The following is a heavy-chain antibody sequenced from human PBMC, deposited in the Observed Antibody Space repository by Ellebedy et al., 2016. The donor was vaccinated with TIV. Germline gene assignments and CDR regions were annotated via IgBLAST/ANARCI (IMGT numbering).Heavy chain of an antibody. D-gene: IGHD3-3*01. J-gene: IGHJ6*03. CDR2: IYSGGST. CDR3: ATRDYDLWSGVSYYYYMDV. Sequence: GESLKISXAASGFTVSSHYMSWVRQAPGKGLEWVSVIYSGGSTFYADSVKGRFTISRDNSKNTLYLQMNSLRAEDTAVYYCATRDYDLWSGVSYYYYMDVWGKGTTVTVSS. V-gene: IGHV3-53*01. CDR1: GFTVSSHY.